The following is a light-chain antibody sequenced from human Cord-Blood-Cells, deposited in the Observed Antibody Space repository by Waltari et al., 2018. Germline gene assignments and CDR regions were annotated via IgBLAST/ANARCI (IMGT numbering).Light chain of an antibody. CDR2: PDS. CDR1: KLGDKY. CDR3: QAWDSSTVV. V-gene: IGLV3-1*01. Sequence: SYELTQPPSVSASPGQTASITCSGDKLGDKYACWYQQKPGQSPVLVIYPDSKRPSGIPERFSGSNSGNTATLTISGTQAMYEADYYCQAWDSSTVVFGGGTKLTVL. J-gene: IGLJ2*01.